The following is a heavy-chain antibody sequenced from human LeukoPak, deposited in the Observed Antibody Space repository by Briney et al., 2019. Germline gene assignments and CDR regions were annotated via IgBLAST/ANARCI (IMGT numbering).Heavy chain of an antibody. V-gene: IGHV3-21*06. J-gene: IGHJ6*03. CDR2: ITSSSSYI. CDR3: ARDPYSGNYGAYYYYYMDV. Sequence: GGSLRLSCAASGFTFSSYNMNWVRQAPGKGLEWVSSITSSSSYIYYADSVKGRFTISRDNAKNSLYLQMDCLRVEDTAEYYCARDPYSGNYGAYYYYYMDVWGKGTTVTVSS. D-gene: IGHD1-26*01. CDR1: GFTFSSYN.